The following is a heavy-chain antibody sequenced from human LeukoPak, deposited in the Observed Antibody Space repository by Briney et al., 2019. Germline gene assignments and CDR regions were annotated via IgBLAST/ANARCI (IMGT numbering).Heavy chain of an antibody. CDR3: ARDVSGGSAALDY. CDR1: GFTFSSYN. J-gene: IGHJ4*02. V-gene: IGHV3-48*04. D-gene: IGHD2-15*01. CDR2: IYTSSNTI. Sequence: PGGSLRLSCAASGFTFSSYNMNWVRQAPGKGLEWVSYIYTSSNTIYYADSVKGRFTISRDNAKNSLYLQMNSLRVEDTAVYYCARDVSGGSAALDYWGQGTLVTVSS.